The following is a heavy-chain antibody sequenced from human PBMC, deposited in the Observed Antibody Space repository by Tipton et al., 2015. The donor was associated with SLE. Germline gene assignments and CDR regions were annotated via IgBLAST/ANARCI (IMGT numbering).Heavy chain of an antibody. V-gene: IGHV4-30-2*01. D-gene: IGHD3-16*01. Sequence: LRLSCAVSGGSISSGGYSWSWIRQPPGKGLEWIGNIYHSGSTYYNPSLKSRVTISVDRSKSQFSLKVNYVTAADTAVYYCARGEYGGFDYWGQGTLVTVSS. CDR1: GGSISSGGYS. J-gene: IGHJ4*02. CDR3: ARGEYGGFDY. CDR2: IYHSGST.